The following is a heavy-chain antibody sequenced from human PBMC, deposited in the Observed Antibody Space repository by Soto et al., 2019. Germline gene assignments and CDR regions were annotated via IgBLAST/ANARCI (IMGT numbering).Heavy chain of an antibody. CDR2: IIPIFGTA. D-gene: IGHD2-15*01. V-gene: IGHV1-69*06. J-gene: IGHJ6*02. Sequence: SVKVSCKASGGTFSSYAISWVRQAPGQGLEWMGGIIPIFGTANYAQKFQGRVMITADKSTSTAYMELSSLRSEDTAVYYCAREDCSGGSCYSDYYYYYGMDVWGQGTTVTVSS. CDR3: AREDCSGGSCYSDYYYYYGMDV. CDR1: GGTFSSYA.